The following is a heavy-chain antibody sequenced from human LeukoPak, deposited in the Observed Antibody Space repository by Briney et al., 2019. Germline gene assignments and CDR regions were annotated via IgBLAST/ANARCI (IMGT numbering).Heavy chain of an antibody. J-gene: IGHJ4*02. CDR1: GFTFSSYA. CDR2: ISGSGGNT. CDR3: AKTTEYTWVRANFDY. Sequence: PGGSLRLSCAASGFTFSSYAMSWVRQAPGKGLEWVSGISGSGGNTYYADSVKGRFTISRDNSKNTLYLQMNSLRAEDTAVYYCAKTTEYTWVRANFDYWGQGTLVTVSS. V-gene: IGHV3-23*01. D-gene: IGHD1-1*01.